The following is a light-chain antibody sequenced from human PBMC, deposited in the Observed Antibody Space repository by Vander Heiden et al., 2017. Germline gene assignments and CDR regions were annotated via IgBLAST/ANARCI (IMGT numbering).Light chain of an antibody. CDR2: DAS. V-gene: IGKV3-11*01. CDR3: QHHSYSPSLT. J-gene: IGKJ4*01. Sequence: EIVLTQSPATLSLSPGERATLSCRASQSVSSYLAWYQQKPGQAPRLLIYDASNRATGIPARFSGSAYGTDFTLTISMLDPEDFAVYYCQHHSYSPSLTFGGGTKVEIK. CDR1: QSVSSY.